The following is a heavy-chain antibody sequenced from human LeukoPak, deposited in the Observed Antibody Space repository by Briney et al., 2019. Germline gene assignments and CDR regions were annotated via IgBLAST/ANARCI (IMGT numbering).Heavy chain of an antibody. CDR1: GGSFSGYY. CDR2: INHSGST. CDR3: ARGFGAATGEGFDC. D-gene: IGHD1-26*01. J-gene: IGHJ4*02. Sequence: SETLSLTCAVYGGSFSGYYWSWIRQPPGKGLEWIGEINHSGSTNYNPSLKSRVTISVDTSKNQFSLKLRSVTAADTAVYYCARGFGAATGEGFDCWGQATLVTVSS. V-gene: IGHV4-34*01.